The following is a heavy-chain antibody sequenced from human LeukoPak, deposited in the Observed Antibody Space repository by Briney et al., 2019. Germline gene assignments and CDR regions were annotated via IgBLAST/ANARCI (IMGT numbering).Heavy chain of an antibody. Sequence: GGSLRLSCAASGFTFSGYAIHWVRQAPGKGLEWVAVISSDGRGKHHADSVKGRFTISRDNSKNTLYLQTNSLRAEDTAVYYCARDLRRFAAYYFDYWGQGTLVTVSS. V-gene: IGHV3-30*03. CDR1: GFTFSGYA. D-gene: IGHD5/OR15-5a*01. CDR2: ISSDGRGK. J-gene: IGHJ4*02. CDR3: ARDLRRFAAYYFDY.